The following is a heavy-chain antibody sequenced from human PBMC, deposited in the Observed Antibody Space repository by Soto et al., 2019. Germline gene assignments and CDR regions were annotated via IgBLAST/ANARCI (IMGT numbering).Heavy chain of an antibody. V-gene: IGHV4-59*01. J-gene: IGHJ5*02. Sequence: SETLSLTCTVSGGSISSYYWSWIRQPPGKGLEWIGYIYYSGSTNYNPSLKSRVTISVDTSKNQFSLKLSSVTAADAAVYYWAREGRTTIGSNWFDPWGQGTLVTVSS. CDR1: GGSISSYY. CDR2: IYYSGST. CDR3: AREGRTTIGSNWFDP. D-gene: IGHD5-12*01.